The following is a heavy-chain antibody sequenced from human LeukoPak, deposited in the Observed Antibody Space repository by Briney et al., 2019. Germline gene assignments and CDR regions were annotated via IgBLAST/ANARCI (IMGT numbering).Heavy chain of an antibody. CDR2: ISYDGSNQ. V-gene: IGHV3-30*18. CDR1: EFTFSSYG. CDR3: AKDRLGALYYYDSSGYYRFDY. D-gene: IGHD3-22*01. J-gene: IGHJ4*01. Sequence: GGSLRLSCAASEFTFSSYGMHWVRQAPGKGLEWVAVISYDGSNQYYADTVKGRFTISRDNSKNTLYLQMNSLRAEDTAVYYCAKDRLGALYYYDSSGYYRFDYWGQGTMVTVSS.